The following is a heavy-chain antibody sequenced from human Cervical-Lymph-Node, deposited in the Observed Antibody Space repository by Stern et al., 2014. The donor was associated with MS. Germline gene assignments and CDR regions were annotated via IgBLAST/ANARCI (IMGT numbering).Heavy chain of an antibody. J-gene: IGHJ4*02. Sequence: VQLVESGGGLVQPGGSLRLSCTASGFTFSDHYMDWVRQAPGKGLEWVCRTSNKADSYPTEYATSVKGRFTISTDESKNSVYLQMNNLKIDDTAVYYCARLPLNWGQGTLVTVSS. CDR1: GFTFSDHY. CDR3: ARLPLN. CDR2: TSNKADSYPT. V-gene: IGHV3-72*01.